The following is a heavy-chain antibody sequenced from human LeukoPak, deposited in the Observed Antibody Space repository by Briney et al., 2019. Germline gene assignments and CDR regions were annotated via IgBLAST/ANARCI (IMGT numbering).Heavy chain of an antibody. CDR1: GGSISSFY. CDR3: AREVLAAAGTYDY. Sequence: PSETPSLTCTVSGGSISSFYWSWIRQPPGKGLEWIGYISYSGSTNYNPSLRSRVTISVDTSKNQFSLKLSSVTAADTAVYYCAREVLAAAGTYDYWGQGTLVTVSS. V-gene: IGHV4-59*01. CDR2: ISYSGST. D-gene: IGHD6-13*01. J-gene: IGHJ4*02.